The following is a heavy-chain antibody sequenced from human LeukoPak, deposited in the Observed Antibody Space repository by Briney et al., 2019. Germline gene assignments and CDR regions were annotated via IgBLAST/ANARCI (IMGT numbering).Heavy chain of an antibody. J-gene: IGHJ3*02. V-gene: IGHV4-39*01. Sequence: ASETLSLTCTVSGGSISSSTYYWCWIRQPPGRGLEWIGSIYYSGSTYYNPSLKSRVTISVDTSKNQFSLKLSSVTAADSAVYYCAGSTIAVAGTGVFDIWGQGTMVTVSS. CDR2: IYYSGST. D-gene: IGHD6-19*01. CDR1: GGSISSSTYY. CDR3: AGSTIAVAGTGVFDI.